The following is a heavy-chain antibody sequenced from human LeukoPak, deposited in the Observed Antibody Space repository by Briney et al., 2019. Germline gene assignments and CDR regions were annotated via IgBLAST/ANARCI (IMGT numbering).Heavy chain of an antibody. J-gene: IGHJ4*02. V-gene: IGHV3-30-3*01. D-gene: IGHD6-6*01. CDR1: GFTFSSYA. Sequence: GGSLRLSCAASGFTFSSYAMHWVRQAPGKGLEWVAVISYDGSNKYYADSVKGRFTISRDNSKNTLYLQMNSLRTEDTAAYYCASDSSSSYYFDYWGQGTLVTVSS. CDR3: ASDSSSSYYFDY. CDR2: ISYDGSNK.